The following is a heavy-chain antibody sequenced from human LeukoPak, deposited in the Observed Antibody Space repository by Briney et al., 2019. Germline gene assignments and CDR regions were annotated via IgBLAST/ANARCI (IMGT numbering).Heavy chain of an antibody. D-gene: IGHD2-15*01. CDR2: ISGGGSTA. V-gene: IGHV3-23*01. CDR3: AKGGYRSGDSCYPNDY. J-gene: IGHJ4*02. CDR1: AFTFSSYA. Sequence: GGSLRLSCAASAFTFSSYAMSWARQAPGKGLEWVSAISGGGSTAYYADSVKGRFTISRDNSKNTLYLRMNSLRAEDTAIYYCAKGGYRSGDSCYPNDYWGQGTLVTVSS.